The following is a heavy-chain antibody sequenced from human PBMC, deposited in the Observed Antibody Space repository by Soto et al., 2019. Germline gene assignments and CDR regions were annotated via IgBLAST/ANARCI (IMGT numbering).Heavy chain of an antibody. V-gene: IGHV3-23*01. CDR3: ATLLGYCSGGSCRLDGMDV. D-gene: IGHD2-15*01. CDR2: ISGSGGST. Sequence: GGSLRLSCAASGFTFSSYAMSWVRQAPGKGLEWVSAISGSGGSTYYADSVKGRFTISRDNSKNTLYLQMNSLRAEDTAVYYCATLLGYCSGGSCRLDGMDVWGQGTTVTVSS. J-gene: IGHJ6*02. CDR1: GFTFSSYA.